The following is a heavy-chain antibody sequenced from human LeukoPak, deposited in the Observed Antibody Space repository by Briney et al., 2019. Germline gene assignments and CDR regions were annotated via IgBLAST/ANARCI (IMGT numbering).Heavy chain of an antibody. CDR3: ARNCPQTATYYYYYMDV. J-gene: IGHJ6*03. D-gene: IGHD2-21*01. V-gene: IGHV4-34*01. CDR2: INHSGST. Sequence: SETLSLTCAVYGGSFSGYYWSWIRQPPGKGLEWIGEINHSGSTNYNPSLKSRVTISVDTSKNQFSLKLSSVTAADTAVYYCARNCPQTATYYYYYMDVWGKGTTVTVSS. CDR1: GGSFSGYY.